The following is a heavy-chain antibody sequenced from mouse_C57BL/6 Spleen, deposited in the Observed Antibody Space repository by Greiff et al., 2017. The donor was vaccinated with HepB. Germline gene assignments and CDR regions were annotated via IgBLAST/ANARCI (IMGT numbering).Heavy chain of an antibody. CDR2: IWSGGRT. J-gene: IGHJ4*01. D-gene: IGHD4-1*01. CDR1: GFSLTSYG. Sequence: QVQLQQSGPGLVQPSQSLSITCTVSGFSLTSYGVHWVRQSPGKGLEWLGVIWSGGRTDYNAAFISRLSISKDNSKSQVFFKMNSLQADDKAIYYCDRQGRGLGNYAMDYWGQGTSVTVSS. CDR3: DRQGRGLGNYAMDY. V-gene: IGHV2-2*01.